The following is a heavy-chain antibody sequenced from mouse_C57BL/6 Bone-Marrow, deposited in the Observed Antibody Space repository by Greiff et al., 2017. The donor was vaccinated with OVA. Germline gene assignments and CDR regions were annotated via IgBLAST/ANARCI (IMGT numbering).Heavy chain of an antibody. V-gene: IGHV3-6*01. Sequence: ESGPGLVKPSQSLSLTCSVTGYSITSGYYWNWIRQFPGNKLAWMGYISYDGSNNYNPSLKNRISRTRDTSKNQFLLKLHSVTTEYTAKYNCAIDGGLLCYFDYWGQGTTLTVSS. CDR2: ISYDGSN. CDR1: GYSITSGYY. J-gene: IGHJ2*01. CDR3: AIDGGLLCYFDY. D-gene: IGHD1-1*02.